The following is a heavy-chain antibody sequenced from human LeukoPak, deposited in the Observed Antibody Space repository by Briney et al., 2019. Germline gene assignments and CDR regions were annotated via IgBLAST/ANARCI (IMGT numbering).Heavy chain of an antibody. CDR2: INAGNGDT. V-gene: IGHV1-3*01. CDR3: ARDDCGDTCYPGGY. J-gene: IGHJ4*02. CDR1: GYTFTNYV. D-gene: IGHD2-21*01. Sequence: ASVKVSCKASGYTFTNYVLRWVRQAPGQRPEWMGWINAGNGDTKYSHHFQGRVTITRDTSASTAYMEMSSLTSEDTALYYCARDDCGDTCYPGGYWGQGTLVTVSS.